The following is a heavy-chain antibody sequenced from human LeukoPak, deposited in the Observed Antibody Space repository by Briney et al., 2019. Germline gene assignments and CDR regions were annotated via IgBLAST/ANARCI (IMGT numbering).Heavy chain of an antibody. D-gene: IGHD6-19*01. CDR1: GFTFNSYG. Sequence: GGSLRLSCAASGFTFNSYGMHWVRQAPGKGLDWVAFIRYDGSTKHYADSVKGRFTISRDNSKNTLFLQMNGLRPEDTAVYYCGKGSSTSGCPDYWGQGTLVTVSS. J-gene: IGHJ4*02. CDR3: GKGSSTSGCPDY. V-gene: IGHV3-30*02. CDR2: IRYDGSTK.